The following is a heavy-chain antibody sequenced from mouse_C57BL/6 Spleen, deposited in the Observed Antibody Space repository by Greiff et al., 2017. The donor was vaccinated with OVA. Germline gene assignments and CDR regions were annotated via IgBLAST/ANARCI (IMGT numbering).Heavy chain of an antibody. Sequence: EVQLQQSGAELVRPGASVKLSCTASGFNIKDYYMHWVKQRPEQGLEWIGRIDPEDGDTEYAPKFQGKATMTADTSSNTAYLQLSSLTSEDTAVYYCTTGRRPHYYARDYWGQGASVTVSS. CDR2: IDPEDGDT. J-gene: IGHJ4*01. V-gene: IGHV14-1*01. CDR3: TTGRRPHYYARDY. D-gene: IGHD2-12*01. CDR1: GFNIKDYY.